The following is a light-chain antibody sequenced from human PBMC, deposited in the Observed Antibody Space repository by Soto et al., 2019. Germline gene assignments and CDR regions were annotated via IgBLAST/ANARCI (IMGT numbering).Light chain of an antibody. V-gene: IGLV2-14*01. CDR1: STDIGTYNS. CDR2: EVI. J-gene: IGLJ3*02. CDR3: CSYTTTYTLV. Sequence: QSVLTQPASVSGSPGRSITISCTGTSTDIGTYNSVSWYQHHPGKAPKLLIFEVIDRPSGVSDRFSGSKSGNTASLTISSLQFEDEADYYCCSYTTTYTLVFGRGTKLTVL.